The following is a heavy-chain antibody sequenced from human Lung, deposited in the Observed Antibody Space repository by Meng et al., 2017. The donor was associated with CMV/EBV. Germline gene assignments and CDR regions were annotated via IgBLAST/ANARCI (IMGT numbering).Heavy chain of an antibody. CDR3: ARGPWRPEAFDV. Sequence: SVKVSCKASRGSLSNYAINWVRQAPGQGLEWMGGIIPSLRTPHYAQKFQGRVAITTDESTTTAYMELSSLRSDDTAVYYCARGPWRPEAFDVWDQGTMVTVSS. V-gene: IGHV1-69*05. CDR2: IIPSLRTP. CDR1: RGSLSNYA. D-gene: IGHD1-14*01. J-gene: IGHJ3*01.